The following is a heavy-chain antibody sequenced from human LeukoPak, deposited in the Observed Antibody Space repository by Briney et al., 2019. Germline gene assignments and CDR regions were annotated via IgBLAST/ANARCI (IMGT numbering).Heavy chain of an antibody. D-gene: IGHD5-18*01. V-gene: IGHV3-30*18. CDR3: AKDSGGYTYVFDY. CDR1: GLTFSSYG. J-gene: IGHJ4*02. Sequence: GGPLRLSCAASGLTFSSYGMHWVRQAPGKGLEWVAVISYDGSNKYYADSVKGRFTISRDNSKNTLYLQMNSLRAEDTAVYYCAKDSGGYTYVFDYWGQGTLVTVSS. CDR2: ISYDGSNK.